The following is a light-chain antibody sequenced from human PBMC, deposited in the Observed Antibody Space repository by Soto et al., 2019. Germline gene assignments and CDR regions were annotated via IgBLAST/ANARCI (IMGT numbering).Light chain of an antibody. V-gene: IGKV3-20*01. CDR3: QQYGGAPWT. Sequence: EIVLTHSPGTLSLSPGERATLSCRASQSVSSNYLAWFQQRPGQPPRLLISGASSRATGIPDRFSGSGSGTDFTLTISRLEPEDFAVYHCQQYGGAPWTFGQGTKVDIK. CDR1: QSVSSNY. CDR2: GAS. J-gene: IGKJ1*01.